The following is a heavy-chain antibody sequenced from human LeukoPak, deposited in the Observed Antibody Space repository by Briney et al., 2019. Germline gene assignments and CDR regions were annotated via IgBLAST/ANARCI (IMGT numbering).Heavy chain of an antibody. V-gene: IGHV3-30*02. CDR2: IRYDGSNK. CDR3: AKVGSY. D-gene: IGHD3-10*01. CDR1: GFTFSSYG. J-gene: IGHJ4*02. Sequence: HPGGSLRLSCAASGFTFSSYGMHCVRQAPGKGLEWVACIRYDGSNKYYADSVKGRFTSSRDNSKNTLYPQMNSLRDEDTAVYYCAKVGSYWGQGTLVTVSS.